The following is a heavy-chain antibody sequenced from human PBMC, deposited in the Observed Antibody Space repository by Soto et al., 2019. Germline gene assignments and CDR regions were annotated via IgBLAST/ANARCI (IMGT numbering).Heavy chain of an antibody. CDR2: ISTSSNTI. CDR1: GFAFNSYN. J-gene: IGHJ3*02. V-gene: IGHV3-48*02. Sequence: EVQLVESGGGLVQPGGSLRLSCAASGFAFNSYNINWVRQAPGKGLEWVSYISTSSNTIYYADSVKGRFTISRDNDRNSLYLQMNSLRDEDTALYYCARSRSNAYDIWGQGTMVIVSS. CDR3: ARSRSNAYDI.